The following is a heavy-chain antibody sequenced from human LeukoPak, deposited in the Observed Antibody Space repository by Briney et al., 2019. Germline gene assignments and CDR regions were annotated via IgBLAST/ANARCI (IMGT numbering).Heavy chain of an antibody. Sequence: SGGSLRLSCVASGFMFSSYWMNWVGQAPAKGLVWVSRINSDGSSTSYAASVKGRFTISRDNYKNTLYLQMNSLRAEDTAVYYCAIAAAGTKVDFHHWGQGTLVTVSS. CDR1: GFMFSSYW. CDR3: AIAAAGTKVDFHH. J-gene: IGHJ1*01. V-gene: IGHV3-74*01. D-gene: IGHD6-13*01. CDR2: INSDGSST.